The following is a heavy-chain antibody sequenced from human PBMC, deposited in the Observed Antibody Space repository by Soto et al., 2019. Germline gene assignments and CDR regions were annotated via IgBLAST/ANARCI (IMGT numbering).Heavy chain of an antibody. V-gene: IGHV3-30*18. CDR1: GFTFSSYG. CDR2: ISYDGSNK. D-gene: IGHD6-6*01. Sequence: GSLRLSCAASGFTFSSYGMHWVRQAPGKGLEWVAVISYDGSNKYYADSVKGRFTISRDNSKNTLYLQMNSLRAEDTAVYYCAKDLGRVDSSSPFDYWGQGTLVTVSS. CDR3: AKDLGRVDSSSPFDY. J-gene: IGHJ4*02.